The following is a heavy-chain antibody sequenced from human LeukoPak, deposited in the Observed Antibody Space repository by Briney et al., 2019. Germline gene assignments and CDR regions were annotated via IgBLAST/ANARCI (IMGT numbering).Heavy chain of an antibody. CDR1: GFTFSSYS. J-gene: IGHJ5*02. V-gene: IGHV3-21*01. CDR2: ISSSSSYI. D-gene: IGHD5-18*01. Sequence: GGSLRLSCAASGFTFSSYSMNWARQAPGKGLDWVSSISSSSSYIYYADSVKGRFTISRDNAKNSLYLQMNSLRAEDTAVYYCARTGYGVRSWFDPWGQGTLVTVSS. CDR3: ARTGYGVRSWFDP.